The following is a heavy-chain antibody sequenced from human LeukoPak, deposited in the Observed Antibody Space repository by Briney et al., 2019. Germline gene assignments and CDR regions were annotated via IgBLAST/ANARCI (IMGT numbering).Heavy chain of an antibody. D-gene: IGHD2-2*01. CDR3: VGGTYYFDY. Sequence: QSGRSLRLSCAASGFTFGTYGMHWVRQAPGKGLEWVALISYAGSNKYYADSVKGRFTISRDNSKNTLYLQMNSLRAEDTAVYYCVGGTYYFDYWGQGTLVTVSS. CDR2: ISYAGSNK. J-gene: IGHJ4*02. V-gene: IGHV3-30*03. CDR1: GFTFGTYG.